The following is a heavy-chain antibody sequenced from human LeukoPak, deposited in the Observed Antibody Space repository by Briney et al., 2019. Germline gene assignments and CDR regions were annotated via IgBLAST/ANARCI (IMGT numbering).Heavy chain of an antibody. V-gene: IGHV3-23*01. CDR3: ARVAAAGPVGYFQH. D-gene: IGHD6-13*01. Sequence: AGGSLRLSCAASGFTFSSYATSWVRQAPGKGLEWVSAISGSGGSTYYADSVKGRFTISRDNSKNTLYLQMNSLRAEDTAVYYCARVAAAGPVGYFQHWGQGTLVTVSS. CDR2: ISGSGGST. CDR1: GFTFSSYA. J-gene: IGHJ1*01.